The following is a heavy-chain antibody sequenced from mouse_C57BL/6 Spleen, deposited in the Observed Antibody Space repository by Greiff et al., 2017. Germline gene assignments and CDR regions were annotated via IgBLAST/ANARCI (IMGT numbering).Heavy chain of an antibody. J-gene: IGHJ4*01. V-gene: IGHV1-64*01. CDR2: IHPNSGST. CDR3: AILTTVVARGAMDY. D-gene: IGHD1-1*01. Sequence: QVQLQQPGAELVKPGASVKLSCKASGYTFTSYWMHWVKQRPGQGLEWIGMIHPNSGSTNYNEKFKSKATLTVDKSSSTAYMQLSSLTSEDSAVYYCAILTTVVARGAMDYWGQGTSVTVSS. CDR1: GYTFTSYW.